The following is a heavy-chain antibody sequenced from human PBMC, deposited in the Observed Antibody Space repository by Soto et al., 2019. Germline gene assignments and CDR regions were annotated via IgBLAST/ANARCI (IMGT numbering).Heavy chain of an antibody. J-gene: IGHJ5*02. CDR1: GGSISSSSYY. CDR2: IYYSGST. D-gene: IGHD3-22*01. Sequence: PSETLSLTCTVSGGSISSSSYYWGWIRQPPGKGLEWIGSIYYSGSTYYNPSLKSRVTISVDTSKNQFSLKLSSVTAADTAVYYCARHYGITMIVVVIDWFDPWGQGTLVTVS. V-gene: IGHV4-39*01. CDR3: ARHYGITMIVVVIDWFDP.